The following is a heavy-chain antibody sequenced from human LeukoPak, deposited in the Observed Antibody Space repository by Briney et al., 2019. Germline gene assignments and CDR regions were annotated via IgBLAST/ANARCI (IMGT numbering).Heavy chain of an antibody. CDR3: AKATSVTTLFYY. Sequence: GGSLRLSCAASGFTFSSYGMSWVRQAPGKGLEWVSAISGSGGSTYYADSVKGRFTISRDNSKNTLYLQMNSLRAEDTAVYYCAKATSVTTLFYYWGQGTLFTVSS. J-gene: IGHJ4*02. CDR1: GFTFSSYG. D-gene: IGHD4-17*01. CDR2: ISGSGGST. V-gene: IGHV3-23*01.